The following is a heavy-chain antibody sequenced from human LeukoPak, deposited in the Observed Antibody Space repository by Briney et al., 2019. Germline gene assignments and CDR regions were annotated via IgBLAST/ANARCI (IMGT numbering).Heavy chain of an antibody. CDR2: VGGSGGTT. V-gene: IGHV3-23*01. Sequence: AGGSLRLSCAASGFTFSSYAVSWVRQAPGRGLEWVSSVGGSGGTTYYADSVKGRFTISRDNSKNTLYLQMNSLRVEDTAVYYCAKDMSYWGQGTLVTVSS. CDR1: GFTFSSYA. J-gene: IGHJ4*02. CDR3: AKDMSY.